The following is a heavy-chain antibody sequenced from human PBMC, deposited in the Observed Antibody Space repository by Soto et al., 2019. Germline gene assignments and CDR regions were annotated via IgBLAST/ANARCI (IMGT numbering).Heavy chain of an antibody. CDR1: GYTFTSYG. V-gene: IGHV1-8*02. CDR2: INAYSGNT. CDR3: ARERKGMDV. J-gene: IGHJ6*02. Sequence: ASVKVSCKASGYTFTSYGISWVRQAPGQGLEWMGWINAYSGNTGYAQKFQGRVTMTRNTSISTAYMELSSLRSEDTAVYYCARERKGMDVWGQGTTVTVSS.